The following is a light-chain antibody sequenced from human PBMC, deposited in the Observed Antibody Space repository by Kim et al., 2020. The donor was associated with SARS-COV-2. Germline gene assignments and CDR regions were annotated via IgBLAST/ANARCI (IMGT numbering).Light chain of an antibody. CDR1: QSVDSW. J-gene: IGKJ1*01. CDR3: KQYETYWT. V-gene: IGKV1-5*03. Sequence: GNRVTITCWASQSVDSWLAWYQQQPGKAPKLLIYQASKLASGVPSRFSGSGSGTDFTLTISNLQPDDSAIYYCKQYETYWTFGPGTKVDIK. CDR2: QAS.